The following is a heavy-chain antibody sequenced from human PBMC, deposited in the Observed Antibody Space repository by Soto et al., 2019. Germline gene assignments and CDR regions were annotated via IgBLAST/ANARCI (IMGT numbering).Heavy chain of an antibody. Sequence: ASVKVSCKASGYTFTSDDIYWVRQATGQGLEWMGWLNPNTGDSACAQKFQGRISVTSDTSINTVHMELSSLRSEDTAVYYCARRAETNGWNGFGADKYYFDFWGQGTLVTVSS. CDR3: ARRAETNGWNGFGADKYYFDF. D-gene: IGHD1-1*01. J-gene: IGHJ4*02. V-gene: IGHV1-8*01. CDR2: LNPNTGDS. CDR1: GYTFTSDD.